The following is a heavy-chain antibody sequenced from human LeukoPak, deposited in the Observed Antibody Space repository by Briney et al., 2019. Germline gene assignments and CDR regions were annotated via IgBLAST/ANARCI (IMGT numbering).Heavy chain of an antibody. D-gene: IGHD4-17*01. CDR1: GGSISSSSYY. CDR2: IYYSGST. Sequence: PSETLSLTCTVSGGSISSSSYYWGWIRQPPGKGLEWIGSIYYSGSTYYNPSLKSRVTISVDTSKNQFSLKLISVTAADTAVYYCARRMVTTSGQEVDYWGQGTLVTVSS. CDR3: ARRMVTTSGQEVDY. V-gene: IGHV4-39*01. J-gene: IGHJ4*02.